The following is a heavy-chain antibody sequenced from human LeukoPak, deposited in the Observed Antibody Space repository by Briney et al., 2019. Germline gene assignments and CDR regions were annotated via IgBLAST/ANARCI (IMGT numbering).Heavy chain of an antibody. D-gene: IGHD4-23*01. CDR2: INPSGGST. CDR3: ARNSYYYYYMDV. Sequence: ASVKVSCKASGYTFTSYYMHWVRQAPGQGLEWMGIINPSGGSTSYAQKLQGRVTMTTDTSTSTAYMELRSLRSDDTAVYYCARNSYYYYYMDVWGKGTTVTVSS. J-gene: IGHJ6*03. CDR1: GYTFTSYY. V-gene: IGHV1-46*01.